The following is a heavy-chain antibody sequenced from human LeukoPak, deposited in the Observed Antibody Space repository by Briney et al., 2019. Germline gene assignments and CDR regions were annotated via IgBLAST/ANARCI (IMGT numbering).Heavy chain of an antibody. Sequence: PSETLSLTCAVYGGSFSGYYWSWIRQPPGKGLEWIGEINHRGSTNYNPSLKSRVTISVDTSKNQFSLNLNSVTAADTAVYYCARGAGCSSTSCYLYYFDYWGQGTLVTVSS. CDR3: ARGAGCSSTSCYLYYFDY. V-gene: IGHV4-34*01. J-gene: IGHJ4*02. D-gene: IGHD2-2*01. CDR1: GGSFSGYY. CDR2: INHRGST.